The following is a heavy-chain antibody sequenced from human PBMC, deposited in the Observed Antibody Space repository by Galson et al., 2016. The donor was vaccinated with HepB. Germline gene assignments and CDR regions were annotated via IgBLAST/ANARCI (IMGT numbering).Heavy chain of an antibody. CDR1: GFTFSDYA. CDR3: AKEERDVPFLEVSCRFDY. J-gene: IGHJ4*02. D-gene: IGHD3-3*02. Sequence: SLRLSCAASGFTFSDYAMSWVRQAPGKGLEWVSRIRGSGGSTSYADSVKGRFTISRDNSKNTLYLQMTSLRSEDTSIYYCAKEERDVPFLEVSCRFDYWGQGDLVTVSS. V-gene: IGHV3-23*01. CDR2: IRGSGGST.